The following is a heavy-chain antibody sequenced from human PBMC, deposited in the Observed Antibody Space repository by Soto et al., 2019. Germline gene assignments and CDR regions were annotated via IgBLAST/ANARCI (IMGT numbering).Heavy chain of an antibody. CDR3: ARELRGGGDPSTITYYYYGMDV. V-gene: IGHV1-2*04. D-gene: IGHD3-10*01. Sequence: ASVKVSCKASGYTFTGYYMHWVRQAPGQGLEWMGWINPNSGGTNYAQKFQGWVTMTRDTSISTAYMELSRLRSDDTAVYYCARELRGGGDPSTITYYYYGMDVWGQGTTVTVSS. CDR2: INPNSGGT. J-gene: IGHJ6*02. CDR1: GYTFTGYY.